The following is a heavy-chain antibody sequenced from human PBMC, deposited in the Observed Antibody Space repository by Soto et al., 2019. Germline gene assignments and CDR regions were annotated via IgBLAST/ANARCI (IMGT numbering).Heavy chain of an antibody. CDR3: ARISPPGDILTGYQVDWFDP. CDR1: GGTFSSYA. CDR2: IIPIFGTA. V-gene: IGHV1-69*01. D-gene: IGHD3-9*01. J-gene: IGHJ5*02. Sequence: QVQLVQSGAEVKQPGSSVKVSCKASGGTFSSYAISWVRQAPGQGIEWMGGIIPIFGTANYAQKFQGRVTITADESTSTAYMELISLRSEDTAVYYCARISPPGDILTGYQVDWFDPWGQGTLVTFSS.